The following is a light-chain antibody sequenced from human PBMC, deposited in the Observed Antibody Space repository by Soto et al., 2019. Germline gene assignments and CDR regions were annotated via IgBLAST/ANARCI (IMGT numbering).Light chain of an antibody. CDR3: QSYDSSLTLRV. V-gene: IGLV1-40*01. CDR1: SSNIGAGYD. CDR2: ANA. J-gene: IGLJ1*01. Sequence: QSVLTQPPSVSWAPGQRVTIFCTGSSSNIGAGYDVHWYQQLPGTAPKLLIYANANRPSGVPDRFSGSKSGTSASLAITGLQADDDADYSCQSYDSSLTLRVFGTGTKVTVL.